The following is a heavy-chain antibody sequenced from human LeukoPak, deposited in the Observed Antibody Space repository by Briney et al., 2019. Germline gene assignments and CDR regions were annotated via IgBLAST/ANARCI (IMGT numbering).Heavy chain of an antibody. V-gene: IGHV4-39*01. CDR2: IYYSGST. CDR1: GGSISSRSDY. D-gene: IGHD4/OR15-4a*01. J-gene: IGHJ4*02. CDR3: ARRPGEYGGNDFDY. Sequence: SETLSLTCTVSGGSISSRSDYWGWIRQPPGKGLEWIGSIYYSGSTHYNPSLKSRVTISVDTSKNQFSLKLSSVAAADTAVYYCARRPGEYGGNDFDYWGQGTLVTVSS.